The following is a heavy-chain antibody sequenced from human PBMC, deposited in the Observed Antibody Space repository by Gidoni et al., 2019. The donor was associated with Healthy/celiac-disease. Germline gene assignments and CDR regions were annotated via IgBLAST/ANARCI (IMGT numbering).Heavy chain of an antibody. V-gene: IGHV4-39*01. CDR1: VGSISSSSYY. Sequence: QLQLQESGPGLVKPSETLSLTCTVSVGSISSSSYYWGWIRQPPGKGLEWIGSIYYSGSTYYNPSLKSRVTISVDTSKNQFSLKLSSVTAADTAVYYCARPRRYSSGWAPPDYWGQGTLVTVSS. D-gene: IGHD6-19*01. CDR3: ARPRRYSSGWAPPDY. CDR2: IYYSGST. J-gene: IGHJ4*02.